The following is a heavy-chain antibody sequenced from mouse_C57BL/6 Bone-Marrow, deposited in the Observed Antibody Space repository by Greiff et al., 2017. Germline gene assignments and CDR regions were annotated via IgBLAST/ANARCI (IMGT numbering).Heavy chain of an antibody. CDR1: GFTFSSYS. CDR3: TGIYCGSACYFDY. Sequence: EVQVVESGAGLVKPGGSLKLSCAASGFTFSSYSMSWVRQTPGKRLEWVAYISRGGDYIYYADTVKGRITIARDTARNTLYLQMSSLKSEDTAMYYCTGIYCGSACYFDYWGQGTTLTVSS. V-gene: IGHV5-9-1*02. J-gene: IGHJ2*01. CDR2: ISRGGDYI. D-gene: IGHD1-1*01.